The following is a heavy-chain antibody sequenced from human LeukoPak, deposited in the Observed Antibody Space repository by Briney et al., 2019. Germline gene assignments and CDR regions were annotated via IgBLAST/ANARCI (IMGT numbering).Heavy chain of an antibody. Sequence: ASVKVSCKASGYTFTSYYMQWVRQAPGQGLEWMGIINPSGGSTSYAQKFQGRVTMTRDTSTSTVYMELSSLRSEDTAVYYCARGDYITMIGGEYFQHWGQGTLVSVSS. CDR2: INPSGGST. CDR3: ARGDYITMIGGEYFQH. V-gene: IGHV1-46*01. J-gene: IGHJ1*01. CDR1: GYTFTSYY. D-gene: IGHD3-22*01.